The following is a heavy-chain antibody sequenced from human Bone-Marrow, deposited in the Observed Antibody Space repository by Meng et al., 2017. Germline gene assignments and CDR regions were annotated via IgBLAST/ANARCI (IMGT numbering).Heavy chain of an antibody. CDR3: ARDPITGTTLYYYYYGMDV. CDR1: GFTFSSYW. D-gene: IGHD1-7*01. V-gene: IGHV3-7*01. Sequence: GESLKISCAASGFTFSSYWMSWVRQAPGKGLEWVANIKQDGSEKYYVDSVKGRFTISRDNAKNSLYLQMNSLRAEDTAVYYCARDPITGTTLYYYYYGMDVWGQGNTVNGAS. CDR2: IKQDGSEK. J-gene: IGHJ6*02.